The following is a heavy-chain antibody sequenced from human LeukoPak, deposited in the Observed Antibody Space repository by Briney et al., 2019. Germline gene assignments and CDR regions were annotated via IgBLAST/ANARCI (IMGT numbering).Heavy chain of an antibody. V-gene: IGHV1-8*01. D-gene: IGHD3-10*01. J-gene: IGHJ6*03. Sequence: ASVKVSCKASGYTFTSYDINGVRQATGEGLEWMGWMNPNSGNTGYAQKFQGRVTMTRNTSISTAYMELSSLRSEDTAVYYCARLLWFGENVGYYYYMDVWGKGTTVTVSS. CDR1: GYTFTSYD. CDR3: ARLLWFGENVGYYYYMDV. CDR2: MNPNSGNT.